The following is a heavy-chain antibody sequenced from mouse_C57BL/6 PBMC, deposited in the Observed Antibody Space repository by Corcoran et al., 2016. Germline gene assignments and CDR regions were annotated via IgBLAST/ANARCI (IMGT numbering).Heavy chain of an antibody. Sequence: EVQLQQSGPELVKPGASVKISCKASGYTFTDYYMNWVKQSHGKSLEWIGDINPNNGGTSYNQKFKGKATLTVDKSSSTAYMELRSLTSEDSAVYYCARLGGTVAFDYWGQGTTLTVSS. CDR3: ARLGGTVAFDY. CDR1: GYTFTDYY. D-gene: IGHD1-1*01. V-gene: IGHV1-26*01. J-gene: IGHJ2*01. CDR2: INPNNGGT.